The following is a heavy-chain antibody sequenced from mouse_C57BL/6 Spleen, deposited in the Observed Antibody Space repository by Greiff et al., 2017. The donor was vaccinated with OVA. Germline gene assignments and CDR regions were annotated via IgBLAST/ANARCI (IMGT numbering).Heavy chain of an antibody. Sequence: VQLKQPGTELVKPGASVKLSCKASGYTFTSYWMHWVKQRPGQGLEWIGNINPSNGGTNYNEKFKSKATLTVDKSSSTAYMQLSSLTSEDSAVYYCARGELRQRAFDVWGTGTTVTVSS. J-gene: IGHJ1*03. V-gene: IGHV1-53*01. D-gene: IGHD2-4*01. CDR3: ARGELRQRAFDV. CDR2: INPSNGGT. CDR1: GYTFTSYW.